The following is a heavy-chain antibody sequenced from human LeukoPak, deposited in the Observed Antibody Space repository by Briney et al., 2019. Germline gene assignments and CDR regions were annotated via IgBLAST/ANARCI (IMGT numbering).Heavy chain of an antibody. J-gene: IGHJ5*02. Sequence: GGSLRLSCAASGFTFSSYWMHWVRQAPGKGLAWVSRINIDGSSTSYADSVKGRFPILRDNSKNTLYLQMNSLRAEDTAVYYCASANYDILTGSLWFDPWGQGTLVTVSS. D-gene: IGHD3-9*01. CDR1: GFTFSSYW. CDR2: INIDGSST. V-gene: IGHV3-74*01. CDR3: ASANYDILTGSLWFDP.